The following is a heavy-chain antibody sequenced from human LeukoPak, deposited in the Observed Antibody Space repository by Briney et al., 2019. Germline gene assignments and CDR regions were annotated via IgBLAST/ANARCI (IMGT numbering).Heavy chain of an antibody. CDR3: VRENRYCSGGSSCRDFDY. CDR1: GFTFTTYW. D-gene: IGHD2-15*01. Sequence: PGGSLRLSCAASGFTFTTYWMSWVRQPPGKGLEWVANIKQDGTEKYYVDSVKGRFTISRDNAKTSVYLQMHSLRVEDTAVYYCVRENRYCSGGSSCRDFDYWGQGTLVTVSS. V-gene: IGHV3-7*01. J-gene: IGHJ4*02. CDR2: IKQDGTEK.